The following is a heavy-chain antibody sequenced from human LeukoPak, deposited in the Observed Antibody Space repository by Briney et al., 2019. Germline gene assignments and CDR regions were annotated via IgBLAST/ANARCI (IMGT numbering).Heavy chain of an antibody. CDR3: ARDPPRIVVVVAATNYYGMDV. V-gene: IGHV1-18*01. J-gene: IGHJ6*02. CDR2: IIAYTGNT. CDR1: GYTFTSYG. Sequence: ASVKISCKASGYTFTSYGISCVRQAPGQGLEWMGWIIAYTGNTNYAQKLQGRVTMTTDTSTSTAYMELRSLRSDDTAVYYCARDPPRIVVVVAATNYYGMDVWGQGTTVTVSS. D-gene: IGHD2-15*01.